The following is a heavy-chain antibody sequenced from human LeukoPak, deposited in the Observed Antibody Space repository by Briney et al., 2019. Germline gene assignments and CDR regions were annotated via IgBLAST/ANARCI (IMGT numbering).Heavy chain of an antibody. Sequence: PGGSLRLSCAAFRFTFNSYAMSWVRQAPGKGLELVSSISGSGGTAYYADSVKGRFTISRDNSKNTLYLQMNSLRAEDTAVYYCAKKGYYDSSGYYAPSDYWGQGTLVTVSS. D-gene: IGHD3-22*01. CDR1: RFTFNSYA. V-gene: IGHV3-23*01. J-gene: IGHJ4*02. CDR3: AKKGYYDSSGYYAPSDY. CDR2: ISGSGGTA.